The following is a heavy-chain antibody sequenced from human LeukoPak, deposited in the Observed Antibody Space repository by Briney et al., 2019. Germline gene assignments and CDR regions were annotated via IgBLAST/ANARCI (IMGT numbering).Heavy chain of an antibody. CDR3: ARDHGSGRYYYYYYMDV. CDR2: INPNSGGT. D-gene: IGHD6-19*01. V-gene: IGHV1-2*02. CDR1: GYTFTGYY. Sequence: ASVKVSCKASGYTFTGYYMHWVRQAPGQGLEWMGWINPNSGGTNYAQKFQGRVTMTRDTSISTAYMELSRLRSDDTAVYYCARDHGSGRYYYYYYMDVWGKGTTVTVSS. J-gene: IGHJ6*03.